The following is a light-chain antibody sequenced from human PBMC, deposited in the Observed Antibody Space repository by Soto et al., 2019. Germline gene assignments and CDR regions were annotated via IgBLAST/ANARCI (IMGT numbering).Light chain of an antibody. Sequence: DIVLTQSPATLSLSPGERATLSCRASESISNYLSWYQQTPGQAPRLLIRDASNRATGVPARFSGSGSGTEFTLTISSLEPEDFALYHCQHRSKFGQGTRLEIK. V-gene: IGKV3-11*01. J-gene: IGKJ5*01. CDR2: DAS. CDR1: ESISNY. CDR3: QHRSK.